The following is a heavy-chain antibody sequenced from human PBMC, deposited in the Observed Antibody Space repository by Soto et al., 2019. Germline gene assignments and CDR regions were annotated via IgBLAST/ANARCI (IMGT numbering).Heavy chain of an antibody. D-gene: IGHD3-22*01. J-gene: IGHJ6*02. CDR3: ARGRLGYYDSSGYTIWVYYYGMDV. CDR2: IYYSGST. CDR1: GGSISSYY. V-gene: IGHV4-59*01. Sequence: QVQLQESGPGLVKPSETLCLTCTVSGGSISSYYWSWIRQPPGKGLEWIGYIYYSGSTNYNPSLKGRVTISVDTSKNQFALTLSSVTAADTAVYYCARGRLGYYDSSGYTIWVYYYGMDVWGQETTVTVSS.